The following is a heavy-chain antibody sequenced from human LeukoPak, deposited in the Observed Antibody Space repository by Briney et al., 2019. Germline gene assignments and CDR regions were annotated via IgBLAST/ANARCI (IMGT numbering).Heavy chain of an antibody. Sequence: GGSLRLSCAASGFTFSTYAMSWVCQAPGKGLNWVSTITGSGGTTYYADSVKGRFTISRDNSRNTLSLQMDSLRAEDTAVYYCAKDHESDGYPCLDHWGLGTLVTVSS. V-gene: IGHV3-23*01. CDR3: AKDHESDGYPCLDH. D-gene: IGHD3-22*01. CDR2: ITGSGGTT. CDR1: GFTFSTYA. J-gene: IGHJ4*02.